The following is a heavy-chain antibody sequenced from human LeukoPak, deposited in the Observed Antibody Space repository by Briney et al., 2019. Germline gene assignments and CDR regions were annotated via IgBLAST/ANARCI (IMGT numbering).Heavy chain of an antibody. J-gene: IGHJ4*02. D-gene: IGHD5-12*01. V-gene: IGHV3-23*01. CDR3: AKALSERVIWWLRTVDY. CDR1: GLTFSSYG. CDR2: ISTTGGTT. Sequence: GGTLRLSCAASGLTFSSYGMSWVRQAPGRGLEWVSAISTTGGTTYYADSVRGRFTISRDNSRNTLYLQMNSLRAEDTAVYYCAKALSERVIWWLRTVDYWGQGTLVTVSS.